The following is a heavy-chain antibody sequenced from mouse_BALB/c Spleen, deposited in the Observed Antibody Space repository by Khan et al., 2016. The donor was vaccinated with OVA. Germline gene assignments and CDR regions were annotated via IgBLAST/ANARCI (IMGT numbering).Heavy chain of an antibody. CDR2: ISYSGHT. CDR3: ARVYGGDFDY. V-gene: IGHV3-2*02. D-gene: IGHD1-1*01. CDR1: GYSITSDYA. Sequence: EVQLQESGPGLVKPSQSLSLTCTVTGYSITSDYAWNWIRQFPGNKLEWMGFISYSGHTNYNPSLKSRISITRDTSKHQFFLQLNSVTTEDTATYYCARVYGGDFDYWGQGTTLTVSS. J-gene: IGHJ2*01.